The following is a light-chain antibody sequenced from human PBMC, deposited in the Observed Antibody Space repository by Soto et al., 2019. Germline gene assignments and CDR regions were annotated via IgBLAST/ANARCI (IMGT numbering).Light chain of an antibody. V-gene: IGKV3-15*01. Sequence: EIVMTQSPATLSVSPGERATLSCRVSQSVSSNLAWYQQKPGQAPRLLIYGASTRATGIPARFSGSGSGTEFTLTISSLQSEDFAVYYCQHRLTFGGGTKVEIK. CDR2: GAS. CDR3: QHRLT. J-gene: IGKJ4*01. CDR1: QSVSSN.